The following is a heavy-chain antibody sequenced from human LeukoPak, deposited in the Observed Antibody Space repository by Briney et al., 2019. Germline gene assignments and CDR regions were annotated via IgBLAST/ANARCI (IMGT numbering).Heavy chain of an antibody. D-gene: IGHD3-3*01. V-gene: IGHV3-23*01. J-gene: IGHJ4*02. CDR1: GFTFSSYA. CDR3: AKDTEVVMIWMIDY. CDR2: ISGSGGST. Sequence: GGSLRLSCAASGFTFSSYAMSWVRQAPGKWLEWVSAISGSGGSTYYADSVKGRFTISRDNSKNTLYLQMNSLRAEDTAVYHCAKDTEVVMIWMIDYWGQGTLVTVSS.